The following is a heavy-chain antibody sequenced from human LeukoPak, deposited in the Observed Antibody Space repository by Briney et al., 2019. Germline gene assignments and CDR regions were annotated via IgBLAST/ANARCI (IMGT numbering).Heavy chain of an antibody. CDR1: VYTFTSYG. CDR3: ARFWTYCSSTSCYYYFDY. V-gene: IGHV1-18*01. J-gene: IGHJ4*02. Sequence: GASVKLSCKASVYTFTSYGISWVRQAPGQGLEWMGWISAYNGNTNYAQKLQGRVTMTTDPSTSTAYMELRSLRSDDTAVYYCARFWTYCSSTSCYYYFDYWGQGTLVTVSS. CDR2: ISAYNGNT. D-gene: IGHD2-2*01.